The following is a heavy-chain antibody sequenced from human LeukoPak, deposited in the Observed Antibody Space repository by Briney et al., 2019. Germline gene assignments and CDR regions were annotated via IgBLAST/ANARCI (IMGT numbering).Heavy chain of an antibody. CDR3: ASGLYALDY. CDR1: GFTFSDYY. V-gene: IGHV3-11*06. D-gene: IGHD2-2*02. Sequence: PGGSLRLSCAASGFTFSDYYMSWIRQAPGKGLEWVSYISSSSSYTNYADSVKGRFTISRDNAKNSLYLQMNSLRAEDTAVYYCASGLYALDYWGQGTLVTASS. CDR2: ISSSSSYT. J-gene: IGHJ4*02.